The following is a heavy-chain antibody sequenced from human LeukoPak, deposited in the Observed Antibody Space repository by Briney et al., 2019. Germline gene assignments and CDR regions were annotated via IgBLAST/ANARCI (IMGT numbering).Heavy chain of an antibody. CDR1: GFTFSSYW. CDR3: VVILVPGGVWHFDL. V-gene: IGHV3-33*03. Sequence: GGSLRLSCAASGFTFSSYWMSWVRQAPGKGLEWVAIIYSGGGTTKYYAESVKDRFTITRGDSRDTLYLQMNSLRAEDTAVYYCVVILVPGGVWHFDLWGRGTLVTVSS. D-gene: IGHD2-2*01. J-gene: IGHJ2*01. CDR2: IYSGGGTTK.